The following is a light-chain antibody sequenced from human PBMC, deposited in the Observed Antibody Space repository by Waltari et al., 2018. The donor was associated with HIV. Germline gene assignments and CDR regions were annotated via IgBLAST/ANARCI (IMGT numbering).Light chain of an antibody. CDR2: YDD. Sequence: QSVLTQPPSVSGAPGRRVTLSCNGSRSNIGAGYDVHWYQQLPGTAPKLLIYYDDLLPSWFSDRFSGSKSCTSASLAISGLQSEDEADYYCAAWDDCLNGYVFGTGTKVTVL. V-gene: IGLV1-36*01. CDR3: AAWDDCLNGYV. CDR1: RSNIGAGYD. J-gene: IGLJ1*01.